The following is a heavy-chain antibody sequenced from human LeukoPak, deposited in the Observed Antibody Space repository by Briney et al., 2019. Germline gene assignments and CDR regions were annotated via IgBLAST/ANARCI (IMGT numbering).Heavy chain of an antibody. Sequence: GGSLRLSCAASGFTFSSYDMHWVRQATGKGLEGVSAIDTAGDTYYPGSVKGRFTISRENAKNSFYHQMNSLRAEDTAVYYCARDGAVVRGLPRRARTFYGMDVWGQGTTVTVSS. CDR1: GFTFSSYD. CDR2: IDTAGDT. J-gene: IGHJ6*02. D-gene: IGHD3-10*01. V-gene: IGHV3-13*01. CDR3: ARDGAVVRGLPRRARTFYGMDV.